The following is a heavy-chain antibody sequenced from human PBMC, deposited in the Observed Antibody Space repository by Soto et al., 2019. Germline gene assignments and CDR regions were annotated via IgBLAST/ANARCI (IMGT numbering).Heavy chain of an antibody. CDR3: AKDPQSSSWYGEYYFDY. CDR1: GFTFSSYA. Sequence: GGSLRLSCAASGFTFSSYAMSWVRQAPGRGLEWFSAIRGSGGRTDYAHSLKGRFTISWDNSKNMLDLQMNSLRAEDTAVYYCAKDPQSSSWYGEYYFDYWGQGTLVTVSS. V-gene: IGHV3-23*01. J-gene: IGHJ4*02. D-gene: IGHD6-13*01. CDR2: IRGSGGRT.